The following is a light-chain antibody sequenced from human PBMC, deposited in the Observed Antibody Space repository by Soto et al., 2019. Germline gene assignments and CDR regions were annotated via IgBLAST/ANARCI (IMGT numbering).Light chain of an antibody. CDR3: SSFRGTATLDV. Sequence: QSALTQPASVSGSPGQSITISCSETNSDIGSYNRVSWYRQHPGKAPKLLIYDVTKRPSGVSNRFSGSKSGNTAFLTISGLQAEDEAEYYCSSFRGTATLDVFGTGTKLTVL. CDR2: DVT. J-gene: IGLJ1*01. CDR1: NSDIGSYNR. V-gene: IGLV2-14*03.